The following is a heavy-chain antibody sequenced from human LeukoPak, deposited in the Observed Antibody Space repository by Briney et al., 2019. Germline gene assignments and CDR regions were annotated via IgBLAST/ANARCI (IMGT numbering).Heavy chain of an antibody. Sequence: SETLSLTCTVSSGSIGSSSNYWGWIRQAPGKGLEWVGNVYYSGSTFYNPSLKSRVTISVDTSENQFSLKLRSVTAADTAIYYCARASFNVVFGNWFDPWGQGTLVTVSS. V-gene: IGHV4-39*01. CDR2: VYYSGST. J-gene: IGHJ5*02. CDR1: SGSIGSSSNY. CDR3: ARASFNVVFGNWFDP. D-gene: IGHD2-8*01.